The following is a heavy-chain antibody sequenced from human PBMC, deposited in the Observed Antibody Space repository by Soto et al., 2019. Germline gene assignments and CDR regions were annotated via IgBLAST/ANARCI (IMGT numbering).Heavy chain of an antibody. J-gene: IGHJ5*02. Sequence: QVQLQESGPGLVKPSQTLSLTCTVSGGSISSGGYYWSWIGQHPGKGLEWIGYIYYSGSTYYNPSLKSRVTISVDTSKNQFSLKLSSATAADTAVYYCARTSYDSSGTAADPWGQGTLVTVSS. D-gene: IGHD3-22*01. CDR3: ARTSYDSSGTAADP. V-gene: IGHV4-31*03. CDR2: IYYSGST. CDR1: GGSISSGGYY.